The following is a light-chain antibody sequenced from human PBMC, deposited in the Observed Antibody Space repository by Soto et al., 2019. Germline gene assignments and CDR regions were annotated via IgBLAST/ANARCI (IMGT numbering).Light chain of an antibody. Sequence: DVVMTQSPLSLPVTLGQPASISCRSSQSLVHSDGNTYLNWFQQRPGQSPRRLIYKVSNRDSGVPDRFSGSGSGTEVTLKISRVAAEDVGVYYCMEGGHWPWTSGQGTKVEIK. V-gene: IGKV2-30*02. CDR2: KVS. CDR1: QSLVHSDGNTY. CDR3: MEGGHWPWT. J-gene: IGKJ1*01.